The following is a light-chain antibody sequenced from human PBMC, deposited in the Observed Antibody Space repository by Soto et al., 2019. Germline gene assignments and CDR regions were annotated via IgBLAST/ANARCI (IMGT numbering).Light chain of an antibody. CDR1: QRVSNSY. J-gene: IGKJ1*01. V-gene: IGKV3-20*01. CDR2: GAF. Sequence: EIVLTQSPGTLSLSPGERATLSCRASQRVSNSYLAWYQQKPGQAPRLLIYGAFARATDAPDRFSGSESGTDFTLTIDRLEPEDSAVYYCQQYATSLRTFGQGTKVDIK. CDR3: QQYATSLRT.